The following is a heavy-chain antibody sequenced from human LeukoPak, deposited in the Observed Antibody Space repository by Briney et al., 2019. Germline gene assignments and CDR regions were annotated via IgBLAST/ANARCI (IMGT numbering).Heavy chain of an antibody. J-gene: IGHJ4*02. CDR3: ARVRYSSSWYALDY. CDR1: GFTFSSYW. Sequence: GGSLRLSCAASGFTFSSYWMSWVRQAPGKGLEWVSVIYVDGSTYYADSVKGRFTIFRDNSKNTLFLQLNSLRAEDTAVYYCARVRYSSSWYALDYWGQGTLVTVSS. V-gene: IGHV3-66*01. CDR2: IYVDGST. D-gene: IGHD6-13*01.